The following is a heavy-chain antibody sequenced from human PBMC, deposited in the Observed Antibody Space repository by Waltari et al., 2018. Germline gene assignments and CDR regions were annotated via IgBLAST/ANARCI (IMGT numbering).Heavy chain of an antibody. J-gene: IGHJ4*02. Sequence: EVQLVESGGGLVKPGGSLRLSYAASGFTSSNAWMSWVRQAPGKGLDGVGRIKGKTAGGTIYDASTVKGRFTMSSDESKNTLYLKMNSLKTEDTAVYYCATPAGVRAVPYWGQGTLVTVSS. V-gene: IGHV3-15*01. D-gene: IGHD1-1*01. CDR1: GFTSSNAW. CDR3: ATPAGVRAVPY. CDR2: IKGKTAGGTI.